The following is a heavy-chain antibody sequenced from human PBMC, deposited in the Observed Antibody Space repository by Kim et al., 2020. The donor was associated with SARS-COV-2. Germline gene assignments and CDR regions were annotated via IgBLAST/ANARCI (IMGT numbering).Heavy chain of an antibody. CDR3: AGGLDVGIAVAGPNQYYGMDV. D-gene: IGHD6-19*01. Sequence: SVKVSCKASGGTFSSYAISWVRQAPGKGLEWMGGIIPIFGTANYAQKFQGRVTITADESTSTAYMELSSLRSEDTAVYYCAGGLDVGIAVAGPNQYYGMDVWGQGTTVTVSS. V-gene: IGHV1-69*13. CDR1: GGTFSSYA. J-gene: IGHJ6*02. CDR2: IIPIFGTA.